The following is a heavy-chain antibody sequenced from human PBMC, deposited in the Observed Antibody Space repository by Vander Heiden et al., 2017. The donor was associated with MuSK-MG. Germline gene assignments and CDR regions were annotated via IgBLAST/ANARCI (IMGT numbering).Heavy chain of an antibody. V-gene: IGHV1-18*04. CDR1: GYTFTSYG. CDR2: ISAYNGNT. D-gene: IGHD6-13*01. Sequence: QVQLVQSGAEVKKPGASVKVSCKASGYTFTSYGISWVRQAPGQGLEWMGWISAYNGNTKYAKKFQGRVTMTTDTSTSTAYRELRSLRSEETAVYYCASFRELTPYTSRWYYFDYWCHVTLVTVSS. CDR3: ASFRELTPYTSRWYYFDY. J-gene: IGHJ4*01.